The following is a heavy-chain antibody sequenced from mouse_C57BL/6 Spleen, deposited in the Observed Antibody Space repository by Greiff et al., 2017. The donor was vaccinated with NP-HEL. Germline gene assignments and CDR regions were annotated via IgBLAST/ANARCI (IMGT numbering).Heavy chain of an antibody. D-gene: IGHD2-14*01. CDR3: ARQDRDAWFAY. CDR2: IDPSDSYT. CDR1: GYTFTSYW. J-gene: IGHJ3*01. V-gene: IGHV1-69*01. Sequence: QVQLKESGAELVMPGASVKLSCKASGYTFTSYWMHWVKQRPGQGLEWIGEIDPSDSYTNYNQKFKGKSTLTVDKSSSTAYMQLSSLTSEDSAVYYCARQDRDAWFAYWGQGTLVTVSA.